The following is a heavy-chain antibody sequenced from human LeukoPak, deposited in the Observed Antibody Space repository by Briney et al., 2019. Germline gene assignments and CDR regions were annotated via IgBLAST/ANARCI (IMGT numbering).Heavy chain of an antibody. CDR1: GLTFSSYG. D-gene: IGHD3-10*01. Sequence: PLRSLRLSCAASGLTFSSYGMHWVRQAPGHRLECVAVISYDGSNKHYADSVKGRFTISRDNSKNTLYLQMNSLRAEDTAVYYCAKERGSGSYYIKGDAFDIWGQGTMVTVSS. CDR3: AKERGSGSYYIKGDAFDI. CDR2: ISYDGSNK. V-gene: IGHV3-30*18. J-gene: IGHJ3*02.